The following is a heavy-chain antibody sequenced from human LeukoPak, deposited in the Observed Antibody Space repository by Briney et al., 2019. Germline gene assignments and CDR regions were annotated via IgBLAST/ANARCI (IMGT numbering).Heavy chain of an antibody. CDR2: IYYSGST. V-gene: IGHV4-59*01. CDR3: ARENYGDSVYYFDY. Sequence: SETLSLTCTVSGGSISSYYWSWIRQPPGKGLEWIGYIYYSGSTNYNPSLKSRVTISVDTSKNQFSLKLSSVTAADTAVYYCARENYGDSVYYFDYWGQGTLVTVSS. D-gene: IGHD4-17*01. J-gene: IGHJ4*02. CDR1: GGSISSYY.